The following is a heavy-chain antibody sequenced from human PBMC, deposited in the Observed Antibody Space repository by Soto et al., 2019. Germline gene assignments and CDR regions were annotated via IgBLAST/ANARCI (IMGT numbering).Heavy chain of an antibody. CDR1: DGTIRGYE. D-gene: IGHD4-4*01. J-gene: IGHJ4*02. V-gene: IGHV4-59*06. CDR2: IYYSGST. Sequence: LEPLSLSYTVADGTIRGYEGRWILKPPGKGLEWIGYIYYSGSTYYNPSLKSRVTISVDTSKNQFSLKLSSVTAADTAVYSCASAGSNYGGPLYYWGQGTLVTVSS. CDR3: ASAGSNYGGPLYY.